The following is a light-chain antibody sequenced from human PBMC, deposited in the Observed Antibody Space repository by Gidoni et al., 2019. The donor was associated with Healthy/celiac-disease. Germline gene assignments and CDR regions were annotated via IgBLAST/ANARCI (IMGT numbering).Light chain of an antibody. CDR2: DVS. CDR1: SSDVGGYNY. J-gene: IGLJ2*01. CDR3: SSYTSSSTHVV. Sequence: QSALNQPASVAGSPGQSITISCTGTSSDVGGYNYVSWYQQHPGKAPKLIIYDVSNRPSGVSTRFSGSKSGNPASLTISGLQAEDEADYYCSSYTSSSTHVVFGGGTKLTVL. V-gene: IGLV2-14*01.